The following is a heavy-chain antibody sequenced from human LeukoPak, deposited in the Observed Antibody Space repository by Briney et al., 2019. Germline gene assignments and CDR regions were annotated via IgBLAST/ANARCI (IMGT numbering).Heavy chain of an antibody. Sequence: GGSLRLSCAASGFTFSSYAMNWVRQAPGKGLEWVSYISSSGSTIYYADSVKGRFTISRDNAKNSLYLQMNSLRAEDTAVYYCARHDILTGYYLDYWGQGTLVTVSS. V-gene: IGHV3-48*03. J-gene: IGHJ4*02. D-gene: IGHD3-9*01. CDR2: ISSSGSTI. CDR3: ARHDILTGYYLDY. CDR1: GFTFSSYA.